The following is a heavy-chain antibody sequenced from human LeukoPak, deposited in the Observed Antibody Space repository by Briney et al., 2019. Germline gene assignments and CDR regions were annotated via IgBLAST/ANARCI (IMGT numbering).Heavy chain of an antibody. D-gene: IGHD2-2*01. CDR1: GGTFSSYA. Sequence: SVKVSCKASGGTFSSYAINWVRQAPGQGLEWMGGIIPIFGTANYAQKFQGRVTITADESTSTAYIELSSLRSEDTAVYYCARGEPAAMDYYYYYMDVWGKGTTVTVSS. CDR2: IIPIFGTA. CDR3: ARGEPAAMDYYYYYMDV. V-gene: IGHV1-69*01. J-gene: IGHJ6*03.